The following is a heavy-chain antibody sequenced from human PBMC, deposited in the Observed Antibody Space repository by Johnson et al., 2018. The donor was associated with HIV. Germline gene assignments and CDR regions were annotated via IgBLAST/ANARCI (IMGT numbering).Heavy chain of an antibody. D-gene: IGHD6-6*01. CDR2: ISNSGGDT. CDR1: GFTFSSYA. Sequence: VQLVESGGGLVEPGGSLRLSCAASGFTFSSYAMSWVRQAPGKGLEWVSTISNSGGDTYYAESVKGRFAISRDNAKNSLYLQMNSLRAEDTAVYYCARALLIAARPVGAFDIWGQGTMVTVSS. CDR3: ARALLIAARPVGAFDI. J-gene: IGHJ3*02. V-gene: IGHV3-23*04.